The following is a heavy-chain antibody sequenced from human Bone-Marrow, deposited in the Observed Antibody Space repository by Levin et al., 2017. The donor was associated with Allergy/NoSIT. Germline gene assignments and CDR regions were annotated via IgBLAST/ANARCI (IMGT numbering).Heavy chain of an antibody. CDR2: INPNSGAT. D-gene: IGHD1-1*01. V-gene: IGHV1-2*02. CDR1: GYTFTGSY. J-gene: IGHJ3*01. Sequence: ASVKVSCTASGYTFTGSYMHWVRQAPGQGLEWMGWINPNSGATNYAQKFQGRVTMTRDTSMNTAYMEMSSLRSDETAVYYCARGTKTTKRGTVDLWGQGTMVTVSS. CDR3: ARGTKTTKRGTVDL.